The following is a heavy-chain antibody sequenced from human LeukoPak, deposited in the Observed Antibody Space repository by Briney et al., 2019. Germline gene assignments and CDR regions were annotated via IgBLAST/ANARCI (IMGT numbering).Heavy chain of an antibody. CDR1: GGSISSSGYY. V-gene: IGHV4-39*01. D-gene: IGHD6-13*01. CDR2: IYYSGST. J-gene: IGHJ4*02. CDR3: ARQGHSGIYSTRATEFDY. Sequence: SETLSLTCTVSGGSISSSGYYWGWIRQPPGKGLEWIGSIYYSGSTYYNPSLKSRVTISVDTSKNQFSLKLSSVTAADTAVYYCARQGHSGIYSTRATEFDYWGQGTLVTVSS.